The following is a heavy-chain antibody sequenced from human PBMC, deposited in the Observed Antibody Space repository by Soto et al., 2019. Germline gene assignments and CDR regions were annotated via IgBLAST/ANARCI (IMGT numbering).Heavy chain of an antibody. CDR2: INPNSGGT. V-gene: IGHV1-2*04. CDR3: ARGMVVVTAAMPPGWFDP. CDR1: GYTFTGYY. Sequence: ASVKVSCKASGYTFTGYYMHWVRQAPGQGLEWMGWINPNSGGTNYAQKFQGWVTMTRDTSISTAYMELSRLRSDDTAVYYCARGMVVVTAAMPPGWFDPWGQGTLVTVSS. J-gene: IGHJ5*02. D-gene: IGHD2-2*01.